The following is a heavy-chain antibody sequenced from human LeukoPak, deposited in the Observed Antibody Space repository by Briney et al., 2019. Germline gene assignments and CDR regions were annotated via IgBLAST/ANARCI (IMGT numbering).Heavy chain of an antibody. J-gene: IGHJ4*02. CDR2: IWHDGSNK. CDR3: ARDDRGYSYGTPFDY. D-gene: IGHD5-18*01. CDR1: GFTFSSYG. Sequence: PGGSLRLSCAASGFTFSSYGMHWVRQAPGKGLEWVAVIWHDGSNKYYADSVKGRFTISRDNSKNTLYLQMNSLRAEDTAVYYCARDDRGYSYGTPFDYWGQGTLVTVSS. V-gene: IGHV3-33*01.